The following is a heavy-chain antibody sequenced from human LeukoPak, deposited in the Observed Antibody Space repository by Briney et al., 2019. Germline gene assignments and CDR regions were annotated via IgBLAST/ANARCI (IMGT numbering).Heavy chain of an antibody. CDR1: GGSISSSSYY. CDR3: AREGKGYQRLYYFDY. CDR2: IYYSGST. Sequence: PSETLSLTCTVSGGSISSSSYYWGWIRQPPGKGLEWIGYIYYSGSTNYNPSLKSRVTISVDTSKNQFSLKLSSVTAADTAVYYCAREGKGYQRLYYFDYWGQGTLVTVSS. V-gene: IGHV4-61*05. D-gene: IGHD2-2*01. J-gene: IGHJ4*02.